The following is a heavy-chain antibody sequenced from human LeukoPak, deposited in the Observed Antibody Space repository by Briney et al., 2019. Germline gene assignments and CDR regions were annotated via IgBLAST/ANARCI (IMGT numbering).Heavy chain of an antibody. J-gene: IGHJ6*03. CDR1: GFTFSDSY. Sequence: GGSLRLSCAASGFTFSDSYMNWVRQAPGKGLEWVSSISSSSSYIYYADSVKGRFTISRDNAKNSLYLQMNSLRAEDTAVYYCARVEGTGIYYYYMDVWGKGTTVTISS. D-gene: IGHD1-1*01. V-gene: IGHV3-21*01. CDR3: ARVEGTGIYYYYMDV. CDR2: ISSSSSYI.